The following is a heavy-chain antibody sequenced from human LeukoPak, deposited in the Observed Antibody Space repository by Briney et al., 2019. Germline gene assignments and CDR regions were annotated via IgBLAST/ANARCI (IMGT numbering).Heavy chain of an antibody. CDR3: ARDRSRGSSWYPDSYYYYGMDV. CDR2: IYYSGST. Sequence: PSETLSLTCTVSGGSISSYYWSWIRQPPGKGLEWIGYIYYSGSTNYNPSLKSRVTISVDTSKNQFSLKLSSVTVADTAVYYCARDRSRGSSWYPDSYYYYGMDVWGKETTVTVSS. D-gene: IGHD6-13*01. V-gene: IGHV4-59*01. CDR1: GGSISSYY. J-gene: IGHJ6*04.